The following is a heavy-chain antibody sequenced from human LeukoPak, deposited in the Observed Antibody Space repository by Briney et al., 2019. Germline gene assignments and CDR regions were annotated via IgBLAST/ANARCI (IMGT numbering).Heavy chain of an antibody. D-gene: IGHD2-2*01. Sequence: ASVKVSCKASGGAFSSYAISWVRQAPGQGLEWMGGIIPIFGTANYAQKFQGRVTITTDESTSTAYMELSSLRSEDTAVYYCARDHAPYCSSTSCSFDYWGQGTLVTVSS. V-gene: IGHV1-69*05. CDR1: GGAFSSYA. CDR3: ARDHAPYCSSTSCSFDY. CDR2: IIPIFGTA. J-gene: IGHJ4*02.